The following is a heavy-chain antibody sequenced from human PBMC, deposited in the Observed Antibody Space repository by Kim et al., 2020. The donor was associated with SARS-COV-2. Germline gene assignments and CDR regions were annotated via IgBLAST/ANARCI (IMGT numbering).Heavy chain of an antibody. J-gene: IGHJ4*02. Sequence: AEFVRGRLTISRDNSKNTLYLQMNSLRAEDTAVYYCAKSVASYSSSSCYDYWGQGTLVTLSS. CDR3: AKSVASYSSSSCYDY. V-gene: IGHV3-23*01. D-gene: IGHD6-13*01.